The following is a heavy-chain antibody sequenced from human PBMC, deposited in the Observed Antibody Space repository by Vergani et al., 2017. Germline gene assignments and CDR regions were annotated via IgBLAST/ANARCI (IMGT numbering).Heavy chain of an antibody. CDR3: APRRGGSYYLFDY. Sequence: EVQLLESGGGLVQPGGSLGLSCAASGFTFSSYAMSWVRQAPGKGLEWVSAISGSGGSTYYADSVKGRFTISRDNSKNTLYLQMNSLRAEDTALYYCAPRRGGSYYLFDYWGQGTLVTVSS. CDR1: GFTFSSYA. CDR2: ISGSGGST. J-gene: IGHJ4*02. V-gene: IGHV3-23*01. D-gene: IGHD1-26*01.